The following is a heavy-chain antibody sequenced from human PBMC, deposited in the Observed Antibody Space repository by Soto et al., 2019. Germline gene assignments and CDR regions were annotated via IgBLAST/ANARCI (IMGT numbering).Heavy chain of an antibody. CDR1: GGSISSGGYY. CDR3: ARDQRQSDSYGLYYYYYGMDV. J-gene: IGHJ6*02. Sequence: PSETLSLTCTVSGGSISSGGYYWSWIRQHPGKGLEWIGYIYYSGSTYYNPSLKSRVTISVDTSKNQFSLKLSSVTAADTAVYYCARDQRQSDSYGLYYYYYGMDVWGQGTTVTVSS. CDR2: IYYSGST. D-gene: IGHD5-18*01. V-gene: IGHV4-31*03.